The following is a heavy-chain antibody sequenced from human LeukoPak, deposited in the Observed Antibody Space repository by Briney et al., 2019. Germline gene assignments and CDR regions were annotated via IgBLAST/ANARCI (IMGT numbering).Heavy chain of an antibody. J-gene: IGHJ6*03. CDR1: GGSISSYY. D-gene: IGHD3-3*01. Sequence: PSETLSLTCTVSGGSISSYYWSWIRQPPGKGLEWIGEINHSGSTYYNPSLKSRVTISVDTSKNQFSLKLSSVTAADTAVYYCARDSVDYDFWSGFHMDVWGKGTTVTVSS. CDR2: INHSGST. CDR3: ARDSVDYDFWSGFHMDV. V-gene: IGHV4-59*12.